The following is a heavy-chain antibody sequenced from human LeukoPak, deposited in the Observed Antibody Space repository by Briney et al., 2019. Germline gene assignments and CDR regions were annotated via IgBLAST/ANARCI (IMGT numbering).Heavy chain of an antibody. CDR3: ASGDNLSFDL. Sequence: SQTLSLTCAISGDSVSSNSAAWNWARQSPSRGLEWLGRTYYRSKWYNDFAVSVKGRITINPDTSKNQFSLLLSSVTPEDTALYYCASGDNLSFDLWGRGTLVTVSS. CDR2: TYYRSKWYN. V-gene: IGHV6-1*01. CDR1: GDSVSSNSAA. J-gene: IGHJ2*01.